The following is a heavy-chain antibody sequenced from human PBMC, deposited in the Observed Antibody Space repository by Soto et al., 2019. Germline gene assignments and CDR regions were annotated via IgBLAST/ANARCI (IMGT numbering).Heavy chain of an antibody. CDR3: AKALRGMDV. CDR1: GFTFSSYG. Sequence: QVQLVESGGGVVQPGRSLRLSCAASGFTFSSYGMHWVRQAPGKGLEWVAVISYDGSNKYYADSVKGRFTISRDNSKNTLYLQMNSVRAEDTAVYYCAKALRGMDVLGQGTTVTVSS. V-gene: IGHV3-30*18. CDR2: ISYDGSNK. J-gene: IGHJ6*02.